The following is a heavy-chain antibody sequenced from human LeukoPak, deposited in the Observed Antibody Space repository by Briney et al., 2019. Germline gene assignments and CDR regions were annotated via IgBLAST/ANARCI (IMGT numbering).Heavy chain of an antibody. V-gene: IGHV3-7*01. CDR3: AKVLGFGGDAYGMDV. CDR1: GFTFSSYW. J-gene: IGHJ6*02. CDR2: IKQDGSEK. D-gene: IGHD3-10*01. Sequence: AGGSLRLSCAASGFTFSSYWMSWVRQAPGKGLEWVANIKQDGSEKYYVDSVKGRFTISRDNAKNSLYLQMNSLRAEDTAVYYCAKVLGFGGDAYGMDVWGQGTTVTVSS.